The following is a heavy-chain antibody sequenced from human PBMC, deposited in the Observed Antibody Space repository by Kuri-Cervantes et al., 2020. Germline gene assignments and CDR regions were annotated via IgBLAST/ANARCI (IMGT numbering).Heavy chain of an antibody. CDR3: ARGGYYDSSGQDTDAFDI. V-gene: IGHV1-46*01. J-gene: IGHJ3*02. Sequence: ASVKVSCKASGYTFTSYYMHWVRQAPGQGLEWMGIINPSGGSTSYAQKFQGRVTMTRDTSTSTVYMELNSLRAEDTAVYYCARGGYYDSSGQDTDAFDIWGQGTMVTVSS. CDR2: INPSGGST. CDR1: GYTFTSYY. D-gene: IGHD3-22*01.